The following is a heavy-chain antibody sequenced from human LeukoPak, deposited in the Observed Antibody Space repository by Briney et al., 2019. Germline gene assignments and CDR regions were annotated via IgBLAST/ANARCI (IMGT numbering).Heavy chain of an antibody. J-gene: IGHJ5*02. D-gene: IGHD2-2*02. CDR3: AKDVTSWSSTECYICLDP. CDR1: AFSFSSYA. Sequence: GGSLRLSCLASAFSFSSYAMTWVSPAPGKGLQWVSTISGRGGHTYYADSVKGRLTGARAKSKNTVYRRRHRLRAEDTGVNSCAKDVTSWSSTECYICLDPCVRGNLATVSS. CDR2: ISGRGGHT. V-gene: IGHV3-23*01.